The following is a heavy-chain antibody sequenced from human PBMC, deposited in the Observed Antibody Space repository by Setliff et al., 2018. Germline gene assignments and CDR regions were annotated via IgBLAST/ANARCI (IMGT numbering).Heavy chain of an antibody. D-gene: IGHD3-16*01. CDR3: RLWSHDYHNDY. Sequence: SETLSLTCTVSGGSISSGSHYWSWIRQPAGKGLEWIGSIYSSGNTYYNPSLKRRVTISVDATKNQFSLQLNSVTAADSAVYYCRLWSHDYHNDYWGQGTVVTVSS. J-gene: IGHJ4*02. CDR2: IYSSGNT. CDR1: GGSISSGSHY. V-gene: IGHV4-39*07.